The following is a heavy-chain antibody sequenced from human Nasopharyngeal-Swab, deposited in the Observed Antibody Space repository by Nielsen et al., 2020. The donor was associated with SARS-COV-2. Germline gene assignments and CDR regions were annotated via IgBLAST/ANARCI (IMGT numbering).Heavy chain of an antibody. Sequence: VRQAPGKGLEWMGIIYPGDSDTRYSPSSQGQVTISADKSISTAYLQWSSLKASDTAMYYCARLGYGSGSYVDYWGQGTLVTVSS. V-gene: IGHV5-51*01. D-gene: IGHD3-10*01. CDR3: ARLGYGSGSYVDY. J-gene: IGHJ4*02. CDR2: IYPGDSDT.